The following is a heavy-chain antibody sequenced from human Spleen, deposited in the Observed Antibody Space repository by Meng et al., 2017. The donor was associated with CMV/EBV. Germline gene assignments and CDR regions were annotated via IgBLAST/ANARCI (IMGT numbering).Heavy chain of an antibody. CDR3: AKAMTYSDDAFDI. J-gene: IGHJ3*02. V-gene: IGHV3-23*01. CDR2: VSGRGGST. D-gene: IGHD2-15*01. CDR1: GFTFRSYA. Sequence: GESLKISCAASGFTFRSYAMSWVRQAPGKGLEWVSAVSGRGGSTYFAGSVKGRFTISRDNSKNRLYLQMSSLSAEDTAVYYCAKAMTYSDDAFDIWGQGTRVTVSS.